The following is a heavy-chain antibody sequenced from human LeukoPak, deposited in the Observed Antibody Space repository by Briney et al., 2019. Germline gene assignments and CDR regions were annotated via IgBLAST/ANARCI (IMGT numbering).Heavy chain of an antibody. CDR2: IISSSSTI. D-gene: IGHD3-22*01. J-gene: IGHJ4*02. CDR1: GFTFSSYS. CDR3: ARDHSSAVTSGY. V-gene: IGHV3-48*01. Sequence: GGSLRLSCAASGFTFSSYSMNWVRQAPGKGLEWVSYIISSSSTIYYADSVKGRFTISRDNAKNSLYLQMNSLRAEDTAVYYCARDHSSAVTSGYWGQGTLVTVSS.